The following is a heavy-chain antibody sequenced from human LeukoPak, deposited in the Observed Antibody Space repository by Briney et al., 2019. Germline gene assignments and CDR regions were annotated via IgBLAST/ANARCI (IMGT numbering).Heavy chain of an antibody. CDR2: ISYDGSNK. D-gene: IGHD3-22*01. Sequence: GGSLRLSCAASGFTFSSYPMHWVRQAPGKGVEGVAVISYDGSNKYYADSVKGRFTISRDNSKNTLYLQMNSLRAEHTAVFYCARAPPPSDSSGYYLGYYFDYWGQGTLVTVSS. V-gene: IGHV3-30-3*01. CDR3: ARAPPPSDSSGYYLGYYFDY. J-gene: IGHJ4*02. CDR1: GFTFSSYP.